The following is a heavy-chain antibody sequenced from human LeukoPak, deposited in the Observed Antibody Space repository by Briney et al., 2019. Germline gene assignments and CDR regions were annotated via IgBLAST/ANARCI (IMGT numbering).Heavy chain of an antibody. Sequence: SETLSLTCTVSGGSISSGGYYWSWIRQHPGKGLEWIGYIYYSGSTYYNPSLKSGVTISVDTSKNQFSLKLSSVTAADTAVYYCARALGHYYYYGMDVWGQGTTVTVSS. CDR3: ARALGHYYYYGMDV. CDR1: GGSISSGGYY. CDR2: IYYSGST. V-gene: IGHV4-31*03. D-gene: IGHD3-3*02. J-gene: IGHJ6*02.